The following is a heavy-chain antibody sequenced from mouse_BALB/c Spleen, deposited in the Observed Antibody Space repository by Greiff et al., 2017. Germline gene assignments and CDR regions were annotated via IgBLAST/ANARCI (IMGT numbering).Heavy chain of an antibody. Sequence: EVKVVESGGGLVKPGGSLKLSCAASGFTFSSYAMSWVRQTPEKRLEWVASISSGGSTYYPDSVKGRFTNSRDNARNILYLQMSSLRSEDTAMYYCARGRGHYYGYDWYFDVWGAGTTVTVSS. CDR1: GFTFSSYA. V-gene: IGHV5-6-5*01. D-gene: IGHD1-2*01. CDR2: ISSGGST. J-gene: IGHJ1*01. CDR3: ARGRGHYYGYDWYFDV.